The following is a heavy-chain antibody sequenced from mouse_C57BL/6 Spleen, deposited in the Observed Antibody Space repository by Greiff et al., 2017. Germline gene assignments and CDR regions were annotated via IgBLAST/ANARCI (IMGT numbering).Heavy chain of an antibody. CDR1: GYTFTSYW. D-gene: IGHD2-1*01. J-gene: IGHJ3*01. V-gene: IGHV1-69*01. CDR3: ARRGIYYGNSFAY. CDR2: IDPSDSYT. Sequence: VQLQQPGAELVMPGASVKLSCKASGYTFTSYWMHWVKQRPGQGLEWIGEIDPSDSYTNYNQKFKGKSTLTVDKSSSTAYMQLSSLTSEDSAVYYCARRGIYYGNSFAYWGQGTLVTVSA.